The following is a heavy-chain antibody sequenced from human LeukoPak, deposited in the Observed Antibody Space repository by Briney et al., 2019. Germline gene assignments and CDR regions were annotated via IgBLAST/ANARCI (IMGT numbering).Heavy chain of an antibody. V-gene: IGHV4-59*01. CDR1: GGSISSFY. Sequence: SETLSLTCTVSGGSISSFYWSWIRQPPGKGREWIGHFHDSGGTKYNPSLESRVAISVDTSKNQFSLMVNSVTAADTAVYYCARGDPSGRPGIGFDYWGQGTLVTVSS. CDR3: ARGDPSGRPGIGFDY. J-gene: IGHJ4*02. D-gene: IGHD1-26*01. CDR2: FHDSGGT.